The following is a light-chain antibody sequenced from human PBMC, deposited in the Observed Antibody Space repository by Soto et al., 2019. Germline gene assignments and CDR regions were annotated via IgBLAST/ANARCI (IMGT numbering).Light chain of an antibody. CDR1: SSDVGGYNY. Sequence: QSALTQPASVSGSPGQSITISCTGTSSDVGGYNYVSWYQHHPGKAPKLMIYEVSNRPSGVSNRFSGSKSGNTASLTISGLQAEDEADYYCSSYTSSGTQVFGGGTKVTVL. J-gene: IGLJ3*02. CDR2: EVS. CDR3: SSYTSSGTQV. V-gene: IGLV2-14*01.